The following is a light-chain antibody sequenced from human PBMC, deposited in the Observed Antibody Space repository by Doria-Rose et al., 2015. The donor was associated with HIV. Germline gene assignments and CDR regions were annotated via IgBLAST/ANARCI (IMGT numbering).Light chain of an antibody. V-gene: IGKV1-5*03. CDR1: QTISGW. CDR2: KAS. J-gene: IGKJ1*01. CDR3: QQYNSYSPST. Sequence: DIRMTQSPSTLSASVGDRVSITCRASQTISGWVAWYQQKPGKAPKLLIYKASTLENGVPSRFSGSGAGTEFALTISSMQPDDFATYYCQQYNSYSPSTFGQGTKVEIK.